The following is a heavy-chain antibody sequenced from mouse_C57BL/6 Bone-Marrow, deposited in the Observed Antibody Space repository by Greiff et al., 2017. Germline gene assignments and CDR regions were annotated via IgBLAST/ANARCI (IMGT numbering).Heavy chain of an antibody. CDR1: GYTFTSYG. CDR2: IYPRSGNP. CDR3: ARSDYYGSSYGGYFDY. Sequence: QVQLQQSGAELARPGASVKLSCKASGYTFTSYGISWVKQRTGQGLEWIGEIYPRSGNPYYNEKFKGKATLTADKSSRTAYMELRSLTSEDSAVYFCARSDYYGSSYGGYFDYWGQGTTLTVSS. J-gene: IGHJ2*01. V-gene: IGHV1-81*01. D-gene: IGHD1-1*01.